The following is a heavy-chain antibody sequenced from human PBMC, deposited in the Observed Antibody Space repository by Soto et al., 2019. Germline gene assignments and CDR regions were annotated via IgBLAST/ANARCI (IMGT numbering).Heavy chain of an antibody. CDR2: VSSGGDIK. CDR3: AKGAMRSGNFDS. J-gene: IGHJ4*02. Sequence: SCGCLGLACAACGFTFNSYCVTGVRQAQGKGTEWVSVVSSGGDIKKYEESLKGRFTISRDNYKNTIYIQMNNLRGEYTDVYSCAKGAMRSGNFDSWGQGTLVTVSS. V-gene: IGHV3-23*01. D-gene: IGHD1-26*01. CDR1: GFTFNSYC.